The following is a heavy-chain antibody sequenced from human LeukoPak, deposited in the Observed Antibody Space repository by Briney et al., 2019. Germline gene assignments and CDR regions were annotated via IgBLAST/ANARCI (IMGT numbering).Heavy chain of an antibody. V-gene: IGHV3-48*03. CDR3: ARDRADYWTAFDI. CDR2: ISTTGNTI. J-gene: IGHJ3*02. Sequence: PGGSLRCSCAASGFTFSSYGINWVRQAPGQGLEWVSYISTTGNTITYADSVKGRFTISRDNAKNSLYLQMNSLRVEDTAVYYCARDRADYWTAFDIWGQGTMVTVSS. D-gene: IGHD1-1*01. CDR1: GFTFSSYG.